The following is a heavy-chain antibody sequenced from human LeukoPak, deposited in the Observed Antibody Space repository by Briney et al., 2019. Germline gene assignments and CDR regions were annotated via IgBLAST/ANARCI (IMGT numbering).Heavy chain of an antibody. J-gene: IGHJ4*02. CDR2: IWYDGSNK. CDR3: AKGLTSDQQY. D-gene: IGHD1/OR15-1a*01. Sequence: GRSLRLSCAASGFTFSSYGMHWVRQAPGKRLEWVAVIWYDGSNKYYADSVKGRFTISRDNSKNTLYLQMNSLRAEDTAVYYCAKGLTSDQQYWGQGTLVTVSS. V-gene: IGHV3-33*06. CDR1: GFTFSSYG.